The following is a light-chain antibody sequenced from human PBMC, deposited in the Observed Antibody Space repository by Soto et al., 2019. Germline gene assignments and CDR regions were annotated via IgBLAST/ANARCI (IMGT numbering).Light chain of an antibody. CDR2: ASS. Sequence: DIQLTQSPSFLSASVGDRVTITCRASQGISSYLACYQQKPGKAPKLLIYASSTLQSGVPSRFSGNASGTDFTLTINSLQPDDFATYYCQQYSSIWTFGQGTKVDIK. CDR3: QQYSSIWT. V-gene: IGKV1-9*01. CDR1: QGISSY. J-gene: IGKJ1*01.